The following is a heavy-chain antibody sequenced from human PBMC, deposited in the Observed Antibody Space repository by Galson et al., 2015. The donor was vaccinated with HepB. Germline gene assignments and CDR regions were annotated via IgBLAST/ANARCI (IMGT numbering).Heavy chain of an antibody. Sequence: SLRLSCAASGFTFSDYAVHWVRQAPGQGLERVAVISYDGSNKYYPHSVKGRFTISRDNSKNILYLQMNGLRAEDTAVYYCARDVAADSYFDHWGQGTLVTVSS. V-gene: IGHV3-30*04. D-gene: IGHD6-25*01. J-gene: IGHJ4*02. CDR2: ISYDGSNK. CDR3: ARDVAADSYFDH. CDR1: GFTFSDYA.